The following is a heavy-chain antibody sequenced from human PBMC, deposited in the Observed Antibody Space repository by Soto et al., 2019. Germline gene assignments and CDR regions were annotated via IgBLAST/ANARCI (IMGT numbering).Heavy chain of an antibody. CDR3: AKGGIPELLHYDYMYV. Sequence: EVQLLESGGGLVQPGGSLRLSCAASGFTFSSYAMSWVRQAPGKGLEWVSAISGSGGSTYYADSVKGRLTISRDNSKNSLYLQMTSLRAEDTAVYYCAKGGIPELLHYDYMYVWGKGTTVTVSS. V-gene: IGHV3-23*01. D-gene: IGHD1-7*01. CDR1: GFTFSSYA. CDR2: ISGSGGST. J-gene: IGHJ6*03.